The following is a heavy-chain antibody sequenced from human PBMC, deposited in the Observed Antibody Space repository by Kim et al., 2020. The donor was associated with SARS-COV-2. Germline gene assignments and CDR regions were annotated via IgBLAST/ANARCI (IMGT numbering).Heavy chain of an antibody. J-gene: IGHJ3*02. Sequence: SGPTLVNPTQTLTLTCTFSGFSLSTSGVGVGWIRQPPGKALEWLALIYWDDDKRYIPSLKSRLTITKDTSKNQVVLTMTNMDPVDTDTYYCAHRLGILTWDACEIWGQKTMVTVSS. V-gene: IGHV2-5*02. D-gene: IGHD3-9*01. CDR2: IYWDDDK. CDR1: GFSLSTSGVG. CDR3: AHRLGILTWDACEI.